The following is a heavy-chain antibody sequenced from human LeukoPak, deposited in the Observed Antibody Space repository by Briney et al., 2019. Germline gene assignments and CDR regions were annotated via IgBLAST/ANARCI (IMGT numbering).Heavy chain of an antibody. D-gene: IGHD1-7*01. CDR1: GFTFGSYA. Sequence: GGSLRLSCAASGFTFGSYAMHWVRQAPGKGLEWVAVISYDGSNEYYADSVKGRFTISRDNSKSTLYLQMNSLRTEDTAVYYCARDLNYYFDYWGQGTLVTVSS. CDR3: ARDLNYYFDY. J-gene: IGHJ4*02. CDR2: ISYDGSNE. V-gene: IGHV3-30-3*01.